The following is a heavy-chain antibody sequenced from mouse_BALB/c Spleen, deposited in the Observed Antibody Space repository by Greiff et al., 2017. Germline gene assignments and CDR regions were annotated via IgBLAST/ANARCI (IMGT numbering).Heavy chain of an antibody. V-gene: IGHV14-4*02. Sequence: VQLKQSGAELVRSGASVKLSCTASGFNIKDYYMHWVKQRPEQGLEWIGWIDPENGDTEYAPKFQGKATMTADTSSNTAYLQLSSLTSEDTAVYYCSANGNCFDYWGQGTTLTVSS. CDR3: SANGNCFDY. D-gene: IGHD2-1*01. J-gene: IGHJ2*01. CDR1: GFNIKDYY. CDR2: IDPENGDT.